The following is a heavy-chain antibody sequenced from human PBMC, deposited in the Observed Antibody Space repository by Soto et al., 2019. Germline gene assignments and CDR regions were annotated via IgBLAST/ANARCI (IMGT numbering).Heavy chain of an antibody. J-gene: IGHJ4*02. CDR2: ISASSSYI. D-gene: IGHD3-16*01. CDR3: ARYRSLAAKWVYYVDS. Sequence: EVQLVESGGGLVQPGGSLRLSCATSGFTLSNFAMNWVRQAPGKGLEWVSYISASSSYIQYADSMKGRFIISRDNARNVLYLQMNSLTAEDTAVYYCARYRSLAAKWVYYVDSWGQGTLVTVSP. CDR1: GFTLSNFA. V-gene: IGHV3-48*01.